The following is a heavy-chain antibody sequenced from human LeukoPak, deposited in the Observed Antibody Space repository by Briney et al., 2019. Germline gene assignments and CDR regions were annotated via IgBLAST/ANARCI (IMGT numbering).Heavy chain of an antibody. CDR2: IRYDGSNK. D-gene: IGHD3-10*01. CDR3: AKGSGSGSYYPYYYYYMDV. CDR1: GFTFSSYG. V-gene: IGHV3-30*02. J-gene: IGHJ6*03. Sequence: GGSLRLSCAASGFTFSSYGMHWVRQAPGKGLEWVAFIRYDGSNKYYADSVKGRFTISRDNSKNTLYLQMNSLRAEDTAVYYCAKGSGSGSYYPYYYYYMDVWGKGTTVTISS.